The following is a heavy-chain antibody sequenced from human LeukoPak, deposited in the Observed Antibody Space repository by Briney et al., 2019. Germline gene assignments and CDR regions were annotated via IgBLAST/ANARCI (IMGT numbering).Heavy chain of an antibody. V-gene: IGHV4-39*07. Sequence: SETLSLTCTVSGGSLSSSSYYWGWIRQPPGKGLEWIGSIYYSGNTYYNPSLKSRVTISVDTSKNQFSLKLSSVTAADTAVYYCAKSGGSGLIDYWGLGTLVTVSS. CDR2: IYYSGNT. J-gene: IGHJ4*02. CDR3: AKSGGSGLIDY. CDR1: GGSLSSSSYY. D-gene: IGHD1-26*01.